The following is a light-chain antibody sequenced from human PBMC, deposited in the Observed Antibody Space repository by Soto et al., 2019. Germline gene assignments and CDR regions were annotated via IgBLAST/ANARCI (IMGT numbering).Light chain of an antibody. V-gene: IGLV2-8*01. CDR2: EVS. Sequence: QSALTQPPSASGSPGQSVTISCTGTSSDVGGYNYVSWYQQHPGKAPKLMIYEVSKRPSGVPDRFSGSKSGNTASLTVSGLQAEDKADYYCTSYAGSNNYVLFGGGTKVTVL. J-gene: IGLJ2*01. CDR1: SSDVGGYNY. CDR3: TSYAGSNNYVL.